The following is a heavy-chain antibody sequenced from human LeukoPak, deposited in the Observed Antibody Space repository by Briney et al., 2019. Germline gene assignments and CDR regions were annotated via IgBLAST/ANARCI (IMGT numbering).Heavy chain of an antibody. CDR3: ASTGYSYGFDY. Sequence: SETLSLTCTVSGGSVSSGSYYWSWIRQPPGKGLEWIGEINHSGSTNYNPSLKSRVTISVDTSKNQFSLKLSSVTAADTAVYYWASTGYSYGFDYWGQGTLVTVSS. CDR1: GGSVSSGSYY. D-gene: IGHD5-18*01. J-gene: IGHJ4*02. V-gene: IGHV4-39*07. CDR2: INHSGST.